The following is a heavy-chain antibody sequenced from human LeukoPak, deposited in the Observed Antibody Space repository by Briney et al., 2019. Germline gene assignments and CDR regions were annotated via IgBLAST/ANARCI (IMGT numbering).Heavy chain of an antibody. D-gene: IGHD2-2*01. Sequence: SETLSLTRTVSGGSISSYYWSWIRQPPGKGLEWIGYIYNTENTNYNPSLKSRVTISVDTSKNQFSLKVKSVTASDTAVYYCASSKPDLDTWGQGTLVTVSS. CDR1: GGSISSYY. V-gene: IGHV4-59*08. J-gene: IGHJ5*02. CDR3: ASSKPDLDT. CDR2: IYNTENT.